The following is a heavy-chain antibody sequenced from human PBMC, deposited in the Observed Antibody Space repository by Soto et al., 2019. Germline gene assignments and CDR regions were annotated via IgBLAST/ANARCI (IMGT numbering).Heavy chain of an antibody. D-gene: IGHD1-7*01. Sequence: HPGGSLRLSCAASGFMFSIYEMNWVRQAPGKGLEWVSYISSGGINIHYADSVEGRFTISRDNAKNSLYLQMDNLRAEDTAVYYCARDHPNRNYGTCFDYWRQGTPVTVSS. CDR1: GFMFSIYE. J-gene: IGHJ4*02. CDR2: ISSGGINI. CDR3: ARDHPNRNYGTCFDY. V-gene: IGHV3-48*03.